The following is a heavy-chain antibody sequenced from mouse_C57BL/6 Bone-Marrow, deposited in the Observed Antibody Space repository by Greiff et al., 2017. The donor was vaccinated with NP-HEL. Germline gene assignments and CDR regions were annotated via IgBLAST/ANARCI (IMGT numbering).Heavy chain of an antibody. V-gene: IGHV3-6*01. CDR2: ISYDGSN. Sequence: ESGPGLVKPSQSLSLTCSVTGYSITSGYYWNWIRQFPGNKLEWMGYISYDGSNNYNPSLKNRISITRDTSKNQFFLKLNSVTTEDTATYYCAPTGYDYYAMDYWGQGTSVTVSS. J-gene: IGHJ4*01. CDR1: GYSITSGYY. D-gene: IGHD2-10*01. CDR3: APTGYDYYAMDY.